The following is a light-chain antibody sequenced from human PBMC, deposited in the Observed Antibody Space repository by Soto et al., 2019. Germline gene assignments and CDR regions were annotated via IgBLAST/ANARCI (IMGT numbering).Light chain of an antibody. CDR3: QSYDRSLRGYV. J-gene: IGLJ1*01. V-gene: IGLV1-40*01. CDR1: SSNIGAGYD. CDR2: GNT. Sequence: QSLLTQPPSVSGAPGQRVTISCTVTSSNIGAGYDVHWYQHLPGTAPKLLIYGNTILPSGVPDRFSGSKAGTSASLAITGLQAEDEADYYCQSYDRSLRGYVFGTGTKVTVL.